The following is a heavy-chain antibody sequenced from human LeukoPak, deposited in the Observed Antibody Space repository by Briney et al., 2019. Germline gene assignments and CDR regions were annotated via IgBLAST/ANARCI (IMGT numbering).Heavy chain of an antibody. V-gene: IGHV4-34*01. D-gene: IGHD6-19*01. CDR3: ARGSGWYSSGWLGY. CDR1: GGPFSGYY. CDR2: INHSGST. Sequence: SETLSLTCAVYGGPFSGYYWSWIRQPPGKGLEWIGEINHSGSTNYNPSLKSRVTISVDTSKNQFSLKLSSVTAADTAVYYCARGSGWYSSGWLGYWGQGTLVTVSS. J-gene: IGHJ4*02.